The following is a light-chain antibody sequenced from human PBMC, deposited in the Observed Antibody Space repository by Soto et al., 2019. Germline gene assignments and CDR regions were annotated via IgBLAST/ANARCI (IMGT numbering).Light chain of an antibody. CDR1: QSVSSY. CDR3: QQHSNWPPIT. J-gene: IGKJ5*01. Sequence: EIVLTQSPSTLSLSPGARATLSCRASQSVSSYLAWYQQKPGQAPRLLIYDASDWATGIPGRFSGSGSGTDFTLTISSLEPEDFAVYYCQQHSNWPPITFGQGTRLEIK. V-gene: IGKV3-11*01. CDR2: DAS.